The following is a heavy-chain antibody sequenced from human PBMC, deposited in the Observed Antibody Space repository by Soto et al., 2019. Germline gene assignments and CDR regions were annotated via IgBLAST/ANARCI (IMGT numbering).Heavy chain of an antibody. Sequence: GGSLRLSCAASGFTFSSYGMHWVRQAPGKGLEWVAVIWYDGSNKYYADSVKGRFTISRDNSKNTLYLQMNSLRAEDTAVYYCARVDGSYYDFWSGYLYWGQGTLVTVSS. CDR3: ARVDGSYYDFWSGYLY. CDR1: GFTFSSYG. D-gene: IGHD3-3*01. V-gene: IGHV3-33*01. J-gene: IGHJ4*02. CDR2: IWYDGSNK.